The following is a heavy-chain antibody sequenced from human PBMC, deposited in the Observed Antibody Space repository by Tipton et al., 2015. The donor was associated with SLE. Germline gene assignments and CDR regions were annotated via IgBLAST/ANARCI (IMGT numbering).Heavy chain of an antibody. J-gene: IGHJ5*02. CDR3: ARMEQLGDWFDP. CDR2: IYYSGST. Sequence: TLSLNCTVSGGSISSSSYYWGWIRQPPGKGLEWIGSIYYSGSTYYNPSLKSRVIISVDRSKNQFSLKLSSVTAADTAVYYCARMEQLGDWFDPWGQGTLVTVSS. D-gene: IGHD6-6*01. V-gene: IGHV4-39*07. CDR1: GGSISSSSYY.